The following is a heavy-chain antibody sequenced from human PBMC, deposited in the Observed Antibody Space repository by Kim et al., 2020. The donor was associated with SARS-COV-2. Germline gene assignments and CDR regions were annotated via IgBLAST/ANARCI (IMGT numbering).Heavy chain of an antibody. J-gene: IGHJ3*02. CDR3: ARGNWNLNDAFDI. CDR2: ISTSSTYV. Sequence: GGSLRLSCAASGFTFSSYNMNWVRQAPGKGLEWVSSISTSSTYVYYADSVKGRFTISRDNAKNSLFLQMNTLRAEDTAVYYCARGNWNLNDAFDIWGQGTMVTVSS. CDR1: GFTFSSYN. V-gene: IGHV3-21*01. D-gene: IGHD1-1*01.